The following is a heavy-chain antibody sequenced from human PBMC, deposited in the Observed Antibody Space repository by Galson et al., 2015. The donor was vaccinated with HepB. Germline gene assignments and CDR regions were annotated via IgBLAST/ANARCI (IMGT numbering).Heavy chain of an antibody. CDR1: GFTFSSYG. CDR2: ISYDGTNK. V-gene: IGHV3-30*18. J-gene: IGHJ4*02. D-gene: IGHD3-3*01. Sequence: SLRLSCAASGFTFSSYGMHCVRQAPGKGLEWVAVISYDGTNKYYADSVKGRFTIPRDNSKNTLYLQMNSLRAVDTAVYYCAKDSVGFDFWSGPYLDYWGQGTLVTVSS. CDR3: AKDSVGFDFWSGPYLDY.